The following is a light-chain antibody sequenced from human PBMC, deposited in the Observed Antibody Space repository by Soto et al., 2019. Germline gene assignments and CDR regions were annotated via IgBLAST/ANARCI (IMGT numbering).Light chain of an antibody. CDR3: QVWDTTSDQGV. J-gene: IGLJ1*01. V-gene: IGLV3-21*02. CDR1: NVGSKS. Sequence: SYELTQPPSVSVAPGQTATVTCGGNNVGSKSVHWYQQKPGQAPVLVVYDDSDRPSGIPERFSGSNSGNTVTLTISRVEAGDEADYYCQVWDTTSDQGVFGTGTKLTVL. CDR2: DDS.